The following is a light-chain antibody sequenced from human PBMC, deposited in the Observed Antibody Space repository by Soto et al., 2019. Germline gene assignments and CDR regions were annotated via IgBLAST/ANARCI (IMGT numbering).Light chain of an antibody. V-gene: IGLV1-44*01. CDR1: IXNVGSNN. Sequence: QSVLAQPPSASGTPGQRVTISCSGSIXNVGSNNVNWYQQLPGTAPKLLIYGDDQRPPGVPARFSGSKSGTSAALAISGLQSGDEGDYFCAAWDKSLSGHYVLGTGTKVTVL. J-gene: IGLJ1*01. CDR2: GDD. CDR3: AAWDKSLSGHYV.